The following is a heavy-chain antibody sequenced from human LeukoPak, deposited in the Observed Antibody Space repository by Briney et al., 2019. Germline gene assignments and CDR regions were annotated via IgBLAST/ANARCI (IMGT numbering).Heavy chain of an antibody. V-gene: IGHV4-34*01. J-gene: IGHJ4*02. CDR3: ASITSADY. D-gene: IGHD2-2*01. CDR2: INHSGST. Sequence: SETLSLTFAVYGGSFSGYYWSWIRPPPGKGLEWIGEINHSGSTNYNPSLKSRVTISVDTSKNQFSLKLGSVTAADTAVYYCASITSADYWGQGTLVTVSS. CDR1: GGSFSGYY.